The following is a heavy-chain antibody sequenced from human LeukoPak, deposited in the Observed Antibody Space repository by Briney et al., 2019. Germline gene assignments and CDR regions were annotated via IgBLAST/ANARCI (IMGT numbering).Heavy chain of an antibody. Sequence: ASVKVSCKASGYTFTSYGISWVRQAPGQGLEWMGWISAYNGNTNYAQKLQGRVTMTTDTSTTTAYMELRSLRSDDTAVYYCARDRAAMVTLQSDYWGQGTLVTVSS. CDR3: ARDRAAMVTLQSDY. D-gene: IGHD5-18*01. J-gene: IGHJ4*02. CDR1: GYTFTSYG. V-gene: IGHV1-18*01. CDR2: ISAYNGNT.